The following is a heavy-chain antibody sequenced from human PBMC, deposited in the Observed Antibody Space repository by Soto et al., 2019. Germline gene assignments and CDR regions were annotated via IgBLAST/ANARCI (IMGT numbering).Heavy chain of an antibody. CDR1: GFTFGTYA. CDR2: ISYDGSET. V-gene: IGHV3-30-3*01. CDR3: ARPAVAFYYYGMDV. Sequence: PGGSLRLSCVASGFTFGTYAMQWVRQTPGKGLDWVALISYDGSETDYADSVQGRFTISRDNPKNTLFLQMNSLRAEDTALYYCARPAVAFYYYGMDVWGQGTTVTVS. D-gene: IGHD6-19*01. J-gene: IGHJ6*02.